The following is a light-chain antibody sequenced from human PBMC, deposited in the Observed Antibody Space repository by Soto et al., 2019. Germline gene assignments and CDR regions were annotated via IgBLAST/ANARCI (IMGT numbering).Light chain of an antibody. CDR2: GAF. V-gene: IGKV3-15*01. CDR1: QSVSSN. J-gene: IGKJ1*01. CDR3: QQYNDWPHT. Sequence: EIVMTQSPATLSVSPGERATLSCRASQSVSSNLAWYQQKPGQAPRLIIYGAFTRATAIPARFSGSGSGTEFTLTISSLQSEDFAVYHCQQYNDWPHTFDQGTKVEIK.